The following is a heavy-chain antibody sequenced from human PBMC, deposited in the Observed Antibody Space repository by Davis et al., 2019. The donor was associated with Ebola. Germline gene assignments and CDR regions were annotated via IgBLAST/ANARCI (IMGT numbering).Heavy chain of an antibody. CDR1: GYRFTNSW. CDR2: IYPGDSDT. CDR3: ARQGAGLGYFDY. D-gene: IGHD6-19*01. V-gene: IGHV5-51*01. J-gene: IGHJ4*02. Sequence: GESLKISCKASGYRFTNSWIGWVRQMPGKGLEWMGIIYPGDSDTSYSPSFQGQVTISADKSISTTYLQWSSLKASDTAMYYCARQGAGLGYFDYWGQGTLVTVSS.